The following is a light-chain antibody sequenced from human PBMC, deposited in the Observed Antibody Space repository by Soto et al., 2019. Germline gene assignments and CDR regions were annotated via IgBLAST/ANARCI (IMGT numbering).Light chain of an antibody. CDR2: DVS. CDR3: SSYTTSSTYV. Sequence: QSALTQPASVSGSPGQSITISCTGTSSDVGSYNYVSWYQQHPGKAPKVMIYDVSNRPSGVSYRFSGSKSGNTASLTISVLQAEDEADYYCSSYTTSSTYVFGTGTKLTVL. V-gene: IGLV2-14*01. CDR1: SSDVGSYNY. J-gene: IGLJ1*01.